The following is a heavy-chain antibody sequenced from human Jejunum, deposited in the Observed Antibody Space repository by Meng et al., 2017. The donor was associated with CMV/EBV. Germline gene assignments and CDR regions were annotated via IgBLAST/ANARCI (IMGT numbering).Heavy chain of an antibody. CDR1: CGSISSYY. V-gene: IGHV4-4*07. J-gene: IGHJ4*02. Sequence: VQLQEPGPGLVKPSETLSPTCTVSCGSISSYYWSWIRQPAGKQLEWIGRIYISGSTSDNPSLKSRVTMSVDTSKNQLSLKLSSVTAADTAVYYCARDPSNTSGRYAYFDSWGQGTLVTVSS. CDR2: IYISGST. D-gene: IGHD6-19*01. CDR3: ARDPSNTSGRYAYFDS.